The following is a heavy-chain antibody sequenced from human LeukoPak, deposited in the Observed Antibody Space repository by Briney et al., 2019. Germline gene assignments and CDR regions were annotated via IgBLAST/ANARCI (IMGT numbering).Heavy chain of an antibody. V-gene: IGHV5-51*01. D-gene: IGHD2-15*01. Sequence: RESLKISCKGSGYSFTNYWIGWVRQMPGKGLEWMGIIFPGDSDTRYSPSFQGQVTISADKSISTAYLQWSSLKASDTAMYYCARRGAGYCSGFSCYYFDYWGQGTLVTVSS. J-gene: IGHJ4*02. CDR3: ARRGAGYCSGFSCYYFDY. CDR2: IFPGDSDT. CDR1: GYSFTNYW.